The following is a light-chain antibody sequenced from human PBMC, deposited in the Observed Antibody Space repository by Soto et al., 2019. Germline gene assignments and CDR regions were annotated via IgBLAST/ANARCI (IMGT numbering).Light chain of an antibody. J-gene: IGKJ5*01. Sequence: IQLTQSPSSLSASVGDRVTITCRTSQGITSALAWYQQKPGKAPKLLISIASNLESVVPSRFSGSGSATECTRTVSNMQPEEFATYFCQQCDSYPLTFGQGKRLAIK. CDR3: QQCDSYPLT. V-gene: IGKV1-13*02. CDR1: QGITSA. CDR2: IAS.